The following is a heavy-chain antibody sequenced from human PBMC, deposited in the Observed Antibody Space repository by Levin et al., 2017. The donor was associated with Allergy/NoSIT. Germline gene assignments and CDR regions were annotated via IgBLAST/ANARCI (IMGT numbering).Heavy chain of an antibody. CDR1: GFTFSNYW. Sequence: GESLKISCAASGFTFSNYWMHWVRQAPGKGLVWVSRINGDGSSTSYADSVKGRFTISRDNAKNSLYLQMNSLRAEDTAVYYCARAREGTRNSMDYWGQGTLVTVSS. V-gene: IGHV3-74*01. CDR3: ARAREGTRNSMDY. D-gene: IGHD1-7*01. CDR2: INGDGSST. J-gene: IGHJ4*02.